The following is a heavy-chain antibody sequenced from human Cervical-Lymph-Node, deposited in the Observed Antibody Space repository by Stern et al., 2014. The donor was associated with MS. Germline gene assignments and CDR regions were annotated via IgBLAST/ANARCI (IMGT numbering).Heavy chain of an antibody. D-gene: IGHD1-26*01. CDR2: VYLSGST. V-gene: IGHV4-61*02. CDR1: GGSISNDNFF. J-gene: IGHJ5*02. CDR3: ALGAEWFDP. Sequence: VQLLESGPGLVKPSQTLSLTCTVSGGSISNDNFFWSWIRQPAGKGLEWIGRVYLSGSTNYKPSLKSRVTISMDTSMNQFSLKLTSVTAADTAVYYCALGAEWFDPWGQGTLVTVSS.